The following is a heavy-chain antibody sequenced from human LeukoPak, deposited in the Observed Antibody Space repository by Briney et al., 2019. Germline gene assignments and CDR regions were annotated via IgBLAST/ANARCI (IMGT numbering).Heavy chain of an antibody. D-gene: IGHD3-16*01. V-gene: IGHV3-11*01. CDR1: GFTFSDYY. J-gene: IGHJ4*02. CDR2: ISSSGSTI. CDR3: ARDPTWGYYFDY. Sequence: GGSLRLSCAASGFTFSDYYMSWIRQAPGKGLEWVSYISSSGSTIYYANSVKGRFTISRDNAKNSLYLQMNSLRAEDAAVYYCARDPTWGYYFDYWGQGTLVTVSS.